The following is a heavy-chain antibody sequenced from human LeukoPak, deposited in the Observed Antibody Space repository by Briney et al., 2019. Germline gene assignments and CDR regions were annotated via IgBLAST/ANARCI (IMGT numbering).Heavy chain of an antibody. D-gene: IGHD4-23*01. Sequence: GGSLRLSCAASGFILRDYAMTWVRQAPGKELEWVSARRGNGENTYYADSVKGRFSISGDNSRNTLYLQMNALRAEDTAVYYCARRLGENSGHFDHWGQGAPVTVSS. CDR3: ARRLGENSGHFDH. J-gene: IGHJ4*02. CDR2: RRGNGENT. CDR1: GFILRDYA. V-gene: IGHV3-23*01.